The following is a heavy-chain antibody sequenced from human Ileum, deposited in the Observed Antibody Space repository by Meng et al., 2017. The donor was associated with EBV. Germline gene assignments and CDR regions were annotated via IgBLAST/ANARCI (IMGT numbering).Heavy chain of an antibody. CDR2: IDSGSTTI. D-gene: IGHD4-17*01. CDR3: ARENYGSDY. CDR1: GFTLGDYY. V-gene: IGHV3-11*01. J-gene: IGHJ4*02. Sequence: VQLVESAGGLVKPGGSLRLSCVASGFTLGDYYMGWTRQAPGKGLEWISYIDSGSTTINYADSVKGRFTISRDNAMNTLYLEMNYLRADDTAVYYCARENYGSDYWGQGTLVTVSS.